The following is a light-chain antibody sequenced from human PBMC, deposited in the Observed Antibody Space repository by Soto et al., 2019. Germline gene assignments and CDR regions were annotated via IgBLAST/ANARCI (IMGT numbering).Light chain of an antibody. CDR2: GAF. J-gene: IGKJ4*01. CDR3: QQYKNWPPLT. CDR1: QSVSSN. V-gene: IGKV3-15*01. Sequence: EILMTQSPATLSVSPGERVTLSCRASQSVSSNLAWYQQKPGQAPRLLIYGAFTRATGIPARFSGSGSGTEFTLTISSLQSEDFAVYYWQQYKNWPPLTFGGGTKVEIK.